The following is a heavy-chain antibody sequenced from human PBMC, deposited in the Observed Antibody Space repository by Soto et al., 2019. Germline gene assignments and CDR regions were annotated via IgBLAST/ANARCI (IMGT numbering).Heavy chain of an antibody. CDR2: IIPIFGTA. V-gene: IGHV1-69*01. J-gene: IGHJ6*02. Sequence: VSCKASGGTFSSYAISWVRQAAGQGLEWMGGIIPIFGTAHYSQKFQGRVTITSDESTSTAYMELSSMRSGGTAVYYCARDTPTPQTATADAYYYYGIDVWGQGTTVTVSS. CDR1: GGTFSSYA. D-gene: IGHD5-18*01. CDR3: ARDTPTPQTATADAYYYYGIDV.